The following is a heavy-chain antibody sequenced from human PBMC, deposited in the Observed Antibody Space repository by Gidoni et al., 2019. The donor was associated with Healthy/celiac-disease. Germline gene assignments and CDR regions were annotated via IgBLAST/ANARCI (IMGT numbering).Heavy chain of an antibody. V-gene: IGHV7-4-1*02. D-gene: IGHD2-2*01. CDR3: ARGVGCSSTTCLYYFDY. CDR1: RYIFTNYA. CDR2: INTNTGNP. J-gene: IGHJ4*02. Sequence: QVQLVQSESELKKPGASVKVSCKASRYIFTNYAMNWVRQAPGQGLEWMGWINTNTGNPTYAQGFTGRFVFSLDTSVSTAYLQISSLKAEDTAVYYCARGVGCSSTTCLYYFDYWGQGTLVTVSS.